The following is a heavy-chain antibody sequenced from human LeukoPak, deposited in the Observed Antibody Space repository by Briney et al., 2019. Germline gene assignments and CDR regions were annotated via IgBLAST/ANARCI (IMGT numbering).Heavy chain of an antibody. CDR2: IIPIFGTA. Sequence: ASVTVSCKASGGTFSSYAISWVRQAPGQGLEWMGGIIPIFGTANYAQKFQGRVTITADESTSTAYMELSSLRSEDTAVYYCARVYYDSSGYYLNFDYWGQGTLVTVSS. CDR1: GGTFSSYA. D-gene: IGHD3-22*01. V-gene: IGHV1-69*13. J-gene: IGHJ4*02. CDR3: ARVYYDSSGYYLNFDY.